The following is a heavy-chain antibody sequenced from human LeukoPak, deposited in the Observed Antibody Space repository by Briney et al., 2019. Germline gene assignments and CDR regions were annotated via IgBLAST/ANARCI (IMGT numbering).Heavy chain of an antibody. CDR2: INPNSGGT. CDR3: ARTYFYDESGFYGYNY. Sequence: ASVKVSCKASGYTFTGYYMHWVRQAPGQGLEWMGWINPNSGGTNYAQKFQGRVTMTRDTSISTAYMELSRLRSDDTAVYYCARTYFYDESGFYGYNYWGQGTLVTVSS. V-gene: IGHV1-2*02. J-gene: IGHJ4*02. CDR1: GYTFTGYY. D-gene: IGHD3-22*01.